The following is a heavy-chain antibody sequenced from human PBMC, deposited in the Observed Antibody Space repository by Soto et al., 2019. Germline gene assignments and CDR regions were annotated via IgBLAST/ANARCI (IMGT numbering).Heavy chain of an antibody. Sequence: GGSLRLSCVESGFNFSNYAVAWVRQAPGKGLEWVSSISGSGRGSRPYYADSVQGRFTISRDHSKNIVSLQMDSLRVDDTAVYYFTRERSLLSFLFDFWGPGTLVTVAS. J-gene: IGHJ4*02. CDR1: GFNFSNYA. D-gene: IGHD3-16*01. CDR3: TRERSLLSFLFDF. V-gene: IGHV3-23*01. CDR2: ISGSGRGSRP.